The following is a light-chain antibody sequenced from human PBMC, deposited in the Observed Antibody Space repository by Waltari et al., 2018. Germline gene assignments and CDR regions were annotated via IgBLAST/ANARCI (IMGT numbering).Light chain of an antibody. CDR1: QSLLHVDGYNY. Sequence: DIVMTQSPLSLPVTPGEPASIPCRATQSLLHVDGYNYLDLYLQKPGQSPQLLIYMGSNRAAGVPDRFSGSGSGTDFTLKISRVEAEDVGVYYCMQPLETPWTFGQGTKVEIK. V-gene: IGKV2-28*01. J-gene: IGKJ1*01. CDR2: MGS. CDR3: MQPLETPWT.